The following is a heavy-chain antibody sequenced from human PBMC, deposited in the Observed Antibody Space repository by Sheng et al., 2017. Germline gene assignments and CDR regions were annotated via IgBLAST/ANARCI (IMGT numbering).Heavy chain of an antibody. CDR2: IKQDGSEK. V-gene: IGHV3-7*01. D-gene: IGHD2-8*01. CDR3: ARTKMCDY. CDR1: GFTFSSFW. Sequence: EVQLVESGGGLVQPGGSLRLSCAASGFTFSSFWMSWVRQAPGKGLEWVGNIKQDGSEKNXVDSVKGRFTISRDNAKNSVYLQMNSLRAEDTAVYYCARTKMCDYWGQGTLVTVSS. J-gene: IGHJ4*02.